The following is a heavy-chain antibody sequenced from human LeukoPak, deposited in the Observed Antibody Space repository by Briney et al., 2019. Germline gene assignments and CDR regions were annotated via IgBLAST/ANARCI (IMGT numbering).Heavy chain of an antibody. Sequence: ASVKVSCKASGYSFTNYAMNWVRQAPGQGLEWMGWIHPSTGNPIYAQGFTGRFVFSLDTSVSTTYLQISSLKAEDTAVYFCARAFQSLWGLSLPDHWGQGTLLTVSS. D-gene: IGHD3-16*02. CDR3: ARAFQSLWGLSLPDH. J-gene: IGHJ5*02. CDR1: GYSFTNYA. V-gene: IGHV7-4-1*02. CDR2: IHPSTGNP.